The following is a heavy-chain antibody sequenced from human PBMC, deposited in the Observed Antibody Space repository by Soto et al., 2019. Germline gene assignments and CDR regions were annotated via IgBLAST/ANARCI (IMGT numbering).Heavy chain of an antibody. D-gene: IGHD2-2*01. J-gene: IGHJ5*02. CDR2: IYYSGST. V-gene: IGHV4-59*01. CDR3: GRVSGDCSSTSCYDWFDP. Sequence: PSETLSLTCPFSGFSISSYYWSWIRQPPGKGLEWIGYIYYSGSTNYNPSLKSRVTISVDTSKNQFSLKLSSVTAADTAVYYCGRVSGDCSSTSCYDWFDPWGQGTLVTVSS. CDR1: GFSISSYY.